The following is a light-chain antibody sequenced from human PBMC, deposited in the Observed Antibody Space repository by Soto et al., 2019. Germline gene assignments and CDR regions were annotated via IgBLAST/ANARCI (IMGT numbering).Light chain of an antibody. CDR2: GAS. CDR1: QSVSSN. J-gene: IGKJ4*01. V-gene: IGKV3-15*01. CDR3: QQYNNWPPKLT. Sequence: EIVVPHSRGTLSFSPGEGATLSCRASQSVSSNLAWYQQKPGQAPRLLIYGASTRATGIPARFSGSGSGTEFTLTISSLQSEDFAVYYCQQYNNWPPKLTFGGGTKVDVK.